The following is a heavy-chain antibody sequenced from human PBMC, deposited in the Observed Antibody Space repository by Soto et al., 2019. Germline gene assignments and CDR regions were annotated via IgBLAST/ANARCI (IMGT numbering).Heavy chain of an antibody. V-gene: IGHV3-48*02. CDR3: ARDMYCGGDCHDAFDI. D-gene: IGHD2-21*02. J-gene: IGHJ3*02. Sequence: GGSLRLSCAASGFTFSSYSMNWVRQAPGKELEWVSYISSSSSTIYYADSVKGRFTISRDNAKNSLYLQMNSLRDEDTAVYYCARDMYCGGDCHDAFDIWGQGTMVTVSS. CDR1: GFTFSSYS. CDR2: ISSSSSTI.